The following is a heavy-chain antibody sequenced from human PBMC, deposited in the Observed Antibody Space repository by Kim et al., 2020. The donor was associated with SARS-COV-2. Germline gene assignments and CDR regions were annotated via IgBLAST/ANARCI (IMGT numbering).Heavy chain of an antibody. CDR3: ARQVATIHSCFDP. Sequence: SNPPPKSRVTISVDTSKTQFSLKLSSVTAADTAVYYCARQVATIHSCFDPWGQGTLVTVSS. V-gene: IGHV4-59*08. J-gene: IGHJ5*02. D-gene: IGHD5-12*01.